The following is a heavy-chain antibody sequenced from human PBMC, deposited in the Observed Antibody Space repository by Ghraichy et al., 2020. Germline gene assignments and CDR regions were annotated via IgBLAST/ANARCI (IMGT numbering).Heavy chain of an antibody. CDR1: GFTLGSYW. CDR2: IKQDGSEK. Sequence: GGSLRLSCAASGFTLGSYWMNWVRQAPGKGLEWVANIKQDGSEKNYVDSVKGRFTISRDNPENSLYLQMNSLRAEDTAVYYCARGGFNWGSWYLELWGRGTLVTVSS. CDR3: ARGGFNWGSWYLEL. D-gene: IGHD7-27*01. V-gene: IGHV3-7*04. J-gene: IGHJ2*01.